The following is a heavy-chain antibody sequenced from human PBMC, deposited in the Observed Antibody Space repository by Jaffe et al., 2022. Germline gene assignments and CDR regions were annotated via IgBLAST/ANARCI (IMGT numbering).Heavy chain of an antibody. CDR3: ARQDSSSWSGFDY. J-gene: IGHJ4*02. CDR1: GYSISSGYY. CDR2: IYHSGST. V-gene: IGHV4-38-2*01. D-gene: IGHD6-13*01. Sequence: QVQLQESGPGLVKPSETLSLTCAVSGYSISSGYYWGWIRQPPGKGLEWIGSIYHSGSTYYNPSLKSRVTISVDTSKNQFSLKLSSVTAADTAVYYCARQDSSSWSGFDYWGQGTLVTVSS.